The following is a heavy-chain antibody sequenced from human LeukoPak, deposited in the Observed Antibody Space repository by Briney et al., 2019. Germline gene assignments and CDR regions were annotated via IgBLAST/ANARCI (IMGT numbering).Heavy chain of an antibody. D-gene: IGHD3-22*01. CDR2: ISYDGSNK. CDR3: AKEITRYYDSSGYTDY. V-gene: IGHV3-30-3*01. J-gene: IGHJ4*02. CDR1: GFTFSSYA. Sequence: GGSLRLSCAASGFTFSSYAMHWVRQAPGKGLEWVAVISYDGSNKYYADSVKGRFTISRDNSKNTLYLQMNSLRAEDTAVYYCAKEITRYYDSSGYTDYWGQGTLVTVSS.